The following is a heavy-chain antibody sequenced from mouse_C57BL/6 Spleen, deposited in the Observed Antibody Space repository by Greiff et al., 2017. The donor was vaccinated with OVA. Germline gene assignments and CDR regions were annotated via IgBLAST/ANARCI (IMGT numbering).Heavy chain of an antibody. J-gene: IGHJ4*01. CDR2: IHPNSGST. Sequence: QVQLKQPGAELVKPGASVKLSCKASGYTFTSYWMHWVKQRPGQGLEWIGMIHPNSGSTNYNEKFKSKATLTVDKSSSTAYMQLSSLTSEDSAVYYCATPYDGYYVGAMDYWGQGTSVTVSS. V-gene: IGHV1-64*01. CDR3: ATPYDGYYVGAMDY. CDR1: GYTFTSYW. D-gene: IGHD2-3*01.